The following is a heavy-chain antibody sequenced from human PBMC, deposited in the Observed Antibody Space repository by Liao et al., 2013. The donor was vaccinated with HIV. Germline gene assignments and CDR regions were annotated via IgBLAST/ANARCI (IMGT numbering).Heavy chain of an antibody. CDR3: ARDCSSTSCYTDFDY. D-gene: IGHD2-2*02. CDR2: VYTSGST. Sequence: QVQLQQWGAGLLKPSETLSLTCTVSGASISSGSYYWSWIRQPAGKGLEWIGRVYTSGSTNYNPSLKSRVTISLDTSKNQFSLKLTSVTAADTAVYYCARDCSSTSCYTDFDYWGQGTLVTVSS. V-gene: IGHV4-61*02. J-gene: IGHJ4*02. CDR1: GASISSGSYY.